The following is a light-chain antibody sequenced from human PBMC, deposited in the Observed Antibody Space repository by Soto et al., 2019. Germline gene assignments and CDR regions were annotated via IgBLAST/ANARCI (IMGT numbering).Light chain of an antibody. J-gene: IGKJ1*01. Sequence: DIQMTQSPSTLSASVGDRVIITCRASQSISSWLAWYQQKPGKAPNLLIYKASTLKSGVPSRISGSGSGTEFTLTISSLQPDDFATYYCQQYDNASWTVGQGTKVEIK. V-gene: IGKV1-5*03. CDR2: KAS. CDR1: QSISSW. CDR3: QQYDNASWT.